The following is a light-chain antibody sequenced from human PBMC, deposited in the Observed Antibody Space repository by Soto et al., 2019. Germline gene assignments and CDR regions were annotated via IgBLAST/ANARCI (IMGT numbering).Light chain of an antibody. CDR3: QQYHASPLT. J-gene: IGKJ1*01. CDR2: GAS. V-gene: IGKV3-20*01. CDR1: QSISSSY. Sequence: EIVLTQSPGTLSLSAGERATLSCSASQSISSSYLAWYQQKPGQAPRLLIYGASSRATGITDRFSGSEAGTDYTLTISRLQPEDFAVYYCQQYHASPLTFGQGTKVDIK.